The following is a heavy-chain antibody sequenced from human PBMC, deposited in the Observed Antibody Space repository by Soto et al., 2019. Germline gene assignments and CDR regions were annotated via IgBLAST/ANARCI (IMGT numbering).Heavy chain of an antibody. CDR2: ISGSGGST. CDR1: GFTLSTYA. Sequence: TGGSLRLSCATSGFTLSTYAMSWVRQAPGKGLEWVSVISGSGGSTYYGDSVKGRFTISRDNSKNTLFLQMNSLRAEDTAVYYCAKNAGDINISGWSALGYWGQGALVTVSS. CDR3: AKNAGDINISGWSALGY. D-gene: IGHD6-19*01. V-gene: IGHV3-23*01. J-gene: IGHJ4*02.